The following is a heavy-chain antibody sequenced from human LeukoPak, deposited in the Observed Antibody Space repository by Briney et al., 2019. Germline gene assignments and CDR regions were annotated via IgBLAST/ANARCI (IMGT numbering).Heavy chain of an antibody. Sequence: SETLSLTCAVYGGSFSGYYWSWIRQPPGKGLEWIGEINHSGGTNYNPSLKSRVTISVDTSKNQFSLKLSSVTAADTAVYYCARGSSITGTFRLDYWGQGTLVTVSS. D-gene: IGHD1-7*01. CDR3: ARGSSITGTFRLDY. CDR1: GGSFSGYY. V-gene: IGHV4-34*01. J-gene: IGHJ4*02. CDR2: INHSGGT.